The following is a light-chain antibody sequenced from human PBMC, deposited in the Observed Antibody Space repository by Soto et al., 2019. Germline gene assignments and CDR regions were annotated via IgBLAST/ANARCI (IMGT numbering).Light chain of an antibody. CDR1: QSISSY. Sequence: DIQMTQSPSSLSASVGDRVTITCRASQSISSYLNWYQQKPGKAPKLLIYAASSLQSGVPSRFSGSGSGADFTLTIGSLQPEDFATYYCQQSYSTPVTFGGGTKGEIK. CDR3: QQSYSTPVT. J-gene: IGKJ4*01. CDR2: AAS. V-gene: IGKV1-39*01.